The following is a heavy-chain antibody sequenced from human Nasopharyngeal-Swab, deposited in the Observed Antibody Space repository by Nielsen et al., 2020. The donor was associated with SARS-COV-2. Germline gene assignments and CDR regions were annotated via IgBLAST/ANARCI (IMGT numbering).Heavy chain of an antibody. CDR3: ASCHDYGGNGGAFDI. CDR2: IYSGGST. D-gene: IGHD4-23*01. CDR1: GFTVSSNY. V-gene: IGHV3-53*01. Sequence: GESLKISCAASGFTVSSNYMSWVRQAPGKGLEWVSVIYSGGSTYYADSVKGRFTIPRDNSKNTLYLQMNSLRAEDTAVYYCASCHDYGGNGGAFDIWGQGTMVTVSS. J-gene: IGHJ3*02.